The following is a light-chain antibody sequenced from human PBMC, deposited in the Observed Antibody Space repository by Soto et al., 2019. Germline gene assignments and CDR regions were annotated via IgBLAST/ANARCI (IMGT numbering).Light chain of an antibody. CDR1: QSVGSS. Sequence: EIVLTQSPATLSLSPGERATLSCRASQSVGSSLAWYQQKPGQAPNLLIYDASNRATGIPARFSGSGSGTDFTLTIRSLEPEDFTVYYCQHRSSWPRTFGPGTKVDFK. CDR2: DAS. CDR3: QHRSSWPRT. V-gene: IGKV3-11*01. J-gene: IGKJ3*01.